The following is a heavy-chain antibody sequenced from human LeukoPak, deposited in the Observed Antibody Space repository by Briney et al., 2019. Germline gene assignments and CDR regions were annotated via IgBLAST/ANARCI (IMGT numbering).Heavy chain of an antibody. CDR1: GFTVSSNY. CDR3: ARVRMQEVYYYYYYMDV. J-gene: IGHJ6*03. D-gene: IGHD1-14*01. CDR2: IYSGGST. Sequence: GGSLRLSCAASGFTVSSNYTSWVRQAPGKGLEWVSVIYSGGSTYYADSVKGRFTISRDNSKNTLYLQMNSLRAEDTAVYYCARVRMQEVYYYYYYMDVRGKGTTVTVSS. V-gene: IGHV3-53*01.